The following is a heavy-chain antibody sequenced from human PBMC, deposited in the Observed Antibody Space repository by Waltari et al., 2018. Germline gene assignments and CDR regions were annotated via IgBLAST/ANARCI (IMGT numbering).Heavy chain of an antibody. J-gene: IGHJ6*02. CDR1: GYSISSGYY. V-gene: IGHV4-38-2*01. CDR3: ARGAAAESYYYYYYGMDV. Sequence: QVQLQESGPGLVKPSETLSLTCAVSGYSISSGYYWGWIRQPPGKGLEWIGSIYHSGRTYYNPSLKSRVTISVDTSKNQFSLKLSSVTAADTAVYYCARGAAAESYYYYYYGMDVWGQGTTVTVSS. CDR2: IYHSGRT. D-gene: IGHD6-13*01.